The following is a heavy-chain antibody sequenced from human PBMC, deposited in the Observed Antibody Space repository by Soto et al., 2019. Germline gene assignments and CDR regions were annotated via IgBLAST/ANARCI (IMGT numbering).Heavy chain of an antibody. CDR1: DFDFSSYG. D-gene: IGHD3-10*01. CDR3: ARDSGWPILNFDN. CDR2: SSYDGRET. Sequence: GGSLRLSCAASDFDFSSYGIHWVRQAPGKGLEWVAASSYDGRETFYADSAKGRFTVSKEMSKSTAFLQMNALRHEDTAVYFCARDSGWPILNFDNWGQGTPVTVS. J-gene: IGHJ4*02. V-gene: IGHV3-30*03.